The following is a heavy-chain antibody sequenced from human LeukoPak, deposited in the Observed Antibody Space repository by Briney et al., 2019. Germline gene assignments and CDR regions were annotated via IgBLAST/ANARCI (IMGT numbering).Heavy chain of an antibody. Sequence: PGRSQSLSCAASGFTFSSYGMHWVRQAPGKGLEWVAVIWYDGSNKYYADSVKGRFTISRDNSKNTLYLQMNSLRAEDTAVYYCARAPAIAVAGSYEYWGQGTLVTVSS. D-gene: IGHD6-19*01. CDR2: IWYDGSNK. CDR3: ARAPAIAVAGSYEY. V-gene: IGHV3-33*01. CDR1: GFTFSSYG. J-gene: IGHJ4*02.